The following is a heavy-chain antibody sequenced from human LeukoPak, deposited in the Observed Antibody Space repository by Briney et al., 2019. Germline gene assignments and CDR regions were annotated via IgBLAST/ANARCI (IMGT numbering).Heavy chain of an antibody. D-gene: IGHD2-15*01. CDR3: ARDESIVVVVAARPYYFDY. J-gene: IGHJ4*02. V-gene: IGHV3-30-3*01. Sequence: GESLRLSCAASGXTFSSYDMHWVRQAPGKGLEWVGFISYAGSNKYYADTVKGRFTISRDNSKNTLYLQMNSLRAEETAVYYCARDESIVVVVAARPYYFDYWGQGTLVTVSS. CDR1: GXTFSSYD. CDR2: ISYAGSNK.